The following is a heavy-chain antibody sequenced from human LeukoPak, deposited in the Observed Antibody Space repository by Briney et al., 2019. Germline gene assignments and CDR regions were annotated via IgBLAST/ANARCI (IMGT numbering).Heavy chain of an antibody. V-gene: IGHV1-18*01. Sequence: ASVKVSCKAPGYTFTSYGISWVRQAPGQGLEWMGWISAYNGNTNYAQKLQGRVTMTTDTSTSTAYMELRSLRSDDTAVYYCARYSSSWYTGYYYYYMDVWGKGTTVTVSS. CDR1: GYTFTSYG. CDR2: ISAYNGNT. J-gene: IGHJ6*03. D-gene: IGHD6-13*01. CDR3: ARYSSSWYTGYYYYYMDV.